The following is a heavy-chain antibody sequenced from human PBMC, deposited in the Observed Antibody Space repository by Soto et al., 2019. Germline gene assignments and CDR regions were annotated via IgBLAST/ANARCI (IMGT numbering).Heavy chain of an antibody. V-gene: IGHV3-9*01. J-gene: IGHJ3*01. CDR1: GFTFEAYS. CDR2: ISGDSGSS. CDR3: TKRRSARPGFDAFDL. Sequence: PGGSLRLSCAASGFTFEAYSLHWVRQLPGKGLEWVAGISGDSGSSGYADSVRGRFTVSRGNAKNSLFLQMSSLSPEDTALYYCTKRRSARPGFDAFDLWGQGTMVTVSS.